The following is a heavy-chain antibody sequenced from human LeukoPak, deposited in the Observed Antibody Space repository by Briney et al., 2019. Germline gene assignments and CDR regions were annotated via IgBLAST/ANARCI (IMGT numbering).Heavy chain of an antibody. Sequence: GASVKVSCKAPGYTFTSYDINWVRQATGQGLEWMGWMNPNSGNTGYAQKFQGRVTMTRNTSISTAYMELSSLRSEDTAVYYCARVRYDYVWGSYRLIDYWGQGTLVTVSS. CDR2: MNPNSGNT. J-gene: IGHJ4*02. CDR1: GYTFTSYD. V-gene: IGHV1-8*01. D-gene: IGHD3-16*02. CDR3: ARVRYDYVWGSYRLIDY.